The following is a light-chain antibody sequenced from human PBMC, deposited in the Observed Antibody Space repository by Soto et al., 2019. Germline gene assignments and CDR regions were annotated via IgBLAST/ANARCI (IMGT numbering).Light chain of an antibody. CDR1: SIDVGGYNY. Sequence: QSALTQPASVSGSPGQSITISCTGTSIDVGGYNYVSWYLQHPGKAPKLMIYGVTNRPSGVSNRFSGSKSGNTASLTISGLQPEDEADYYCTSYIHRRTLVVFGGGTKLTVL. V-gene: IGLV2-14*01. CDR3: TSYIHRRTLVV. J-gene: IGLJ2*01. CDR2: GVT.